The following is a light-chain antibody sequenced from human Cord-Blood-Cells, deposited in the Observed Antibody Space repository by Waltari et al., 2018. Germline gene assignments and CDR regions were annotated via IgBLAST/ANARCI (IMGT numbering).Light chain of an antibody. CDR2: DVS. CDR3: CSYAGSNWV. Sequence: QSALTQPRSVSGSPGQSVTISCTGTSSDVGGYNYVSWYQQHPGKAPKLMIYDVSKRPSGVPDRFSGSKSGNTASLTISGLQAEEEADYYCCSYAGSNWVFGGGTKLTVL. CDR1: SSDVGGYNY. V-gene: IGLV2-11*01. J-gene: IGLJ3*02.